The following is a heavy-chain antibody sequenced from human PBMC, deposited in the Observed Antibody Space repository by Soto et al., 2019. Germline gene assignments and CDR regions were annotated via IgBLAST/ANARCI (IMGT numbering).Heavy chain of an antibody. J-gene: IGHJ6*03. CDR3: ARHFGSGSGSYYYYYMDV. Sequence: SETLSLTCTVSGGSIISYYWSWIRQPPGKGLEWIGYIYYSGSTNYNPSLKSRVTISVDTSKNQFSLKLSSVTAADTAVYYCARHFGSGSGSYYYYYMDVWGKGTTVTVSS. V-gene: IGHV4-59*08. CDR2: IYYSGST. CDR1: GGSIISYY. D-gene: IGHD3-10*01.